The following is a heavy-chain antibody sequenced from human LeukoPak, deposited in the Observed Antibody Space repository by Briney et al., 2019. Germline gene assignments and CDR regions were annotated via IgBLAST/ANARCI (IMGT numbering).Heavy chain of an antibody. J-gene: IGHJ4*02. Sequence: GSLRLSCAASGFTFSSYEMNWIRQAPGKGLEWVSYISSSGSTIYYADSVKGRFTISRDNAKNSLYLQMNSLRAEDTAVYYCARMKPWPSPYDSSGYADYWGQGTLVTVSS. D-gene: IGHD3-22*01. CDR3: ARMKPWPSPYDSSGYADY. V-gene: IGHV3-48*03. CDR2: ISSSGSTI. CDR1: GFTFSSYE.